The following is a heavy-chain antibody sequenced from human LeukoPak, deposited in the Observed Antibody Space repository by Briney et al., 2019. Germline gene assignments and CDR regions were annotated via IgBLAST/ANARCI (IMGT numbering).Heavy chain of an antibody. Sequence: SETLSLTCTVSGGSISSYFWSWIRQPPGKGLEWIAYIQYSEGTNYNPSLKSRVTITVDTSKNQFSLQLNSMTPEDTAVYYCGRETDFGVVTNWGQGTLVTVSS. J-gene: IGHJ4*02. V-gene: IGHV4-59*12. D-gene: IGHD3-3*01. CDR3: GRETDFGVVTN. CDR1: GGSISSYF. CDR2: IQYSEGT.